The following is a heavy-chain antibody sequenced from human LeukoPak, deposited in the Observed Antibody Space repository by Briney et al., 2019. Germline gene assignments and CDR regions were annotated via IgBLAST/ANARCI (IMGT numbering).Heavy chain of an antibody. J-gene: IGHJ4*02. CDR1: GLSINTCCYY. D-gene: IGHD5-18*01. V-gene: IGHV4-61*01. CDR3: ARGRSYGFDFDS. Sequence: PSDTLSLTCALSGLSINTCCYYCTWIRQPRGEGVEWIGYKYYSGSTRYNSSLRSRLNISLDTSKNQFSLRLTSVTAADPAVYYCARGRSYGFDFDSWGQGTLVIVSS. CDR2: KYYSGST.